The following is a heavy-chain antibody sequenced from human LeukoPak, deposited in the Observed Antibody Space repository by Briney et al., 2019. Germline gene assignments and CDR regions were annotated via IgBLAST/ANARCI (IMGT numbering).Heavy chain of an antibody. Sequence: SETLSLTCTVSGGSISSYYWSWIRQPPGKGLEWIGSIYYSGSTYYNPSLKSRVTISVDTSKNQFSLKLSSVTAADTAVYYCARLSIAVAGAVYWGQGTLVTVSS. CDR3: ARLSIAVAGAVY. J-gene: IGHJ4*02. CDR2: IYYSGST. D-gene: IGHD6-19*01. CDR1: GGSISSYY. V-gene: IGHV4-59*12.